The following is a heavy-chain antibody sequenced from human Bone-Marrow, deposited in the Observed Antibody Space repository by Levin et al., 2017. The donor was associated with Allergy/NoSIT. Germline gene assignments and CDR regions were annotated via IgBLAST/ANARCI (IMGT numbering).Heavy chain of an antibody. V-gene: IGHV3-11*01. J-gene: IGHJ4*02. CDR3: ARGSSLGGWYGDYYFDY. Sequence: GESLKISCAASGFTFSDYYMSWIRQAPGKGLEWVSYISSSGSTIYYADSVKGRFTISRDNAKNSLYLQMNSLRAEDTAVYYCARGSSLGGWYGDYYFDYWGQGTLVTVSS. CDR2: ISSSGSTI. D-gene: IGHD6-19*01. CDR1: GFTFSDYY.